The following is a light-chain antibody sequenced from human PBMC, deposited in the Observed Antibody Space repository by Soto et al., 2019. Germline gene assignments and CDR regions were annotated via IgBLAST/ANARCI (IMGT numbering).Light chain of an antibody. J-gene: IGKJ4*01. CDR1: QSVSSSY. V-gene: IGKV3-20*01. Sequence: EIVVTQSPGTLSFSPGERATLSFRASQSVSSSYLAWYQQKPGRAPRLLIYGASSRATGIPDRFSGSGSGTDFTLTISRLEPEDFAVYYCQQYGSSPRAFGGGTKVDIK. CDR3: QQYGSSPRA. CDR2: GAS.